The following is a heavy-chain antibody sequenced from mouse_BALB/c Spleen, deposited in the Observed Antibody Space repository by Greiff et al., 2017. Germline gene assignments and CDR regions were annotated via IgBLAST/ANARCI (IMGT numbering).Heavy chain of an antibody. J-gene: IGHJ3*01. Sequence: DVMVVESGGGLVQPGGSLRLSCATSGFTFTGYYMSWVRQPPGKALEWLGFIRNKANGYTPEYSASVKVRFTISRDNSQSILYLQMNTLRAEDSATNYWAREDYEGGVCAYRGQESLGTVSA. CDR1: GFTFTGYY. D-gene: IGHD1-1*01. V-gene: IGHV7-3*02. CDR2: IRNKANGYTP. CDR3: AREDYEGGVCAY.